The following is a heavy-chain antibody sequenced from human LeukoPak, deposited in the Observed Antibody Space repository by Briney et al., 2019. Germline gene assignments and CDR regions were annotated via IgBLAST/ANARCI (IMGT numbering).Heavy chain of an antibody. V-gene: IGHV3-23*01. Sequence: GGSLRLSCAASXXXXSSYXMSWVRXAPXXXXEWVSAISGSGGSTYYADSVKGRFTISRDNSKNTLYLQMNSLRAEDTAVYYCAVTSIANFDYWGQGTLVTVSS. D-gene: IGHD6-6*01. CDR2: ISGSGGST. CDR3: AVTSIANFDY. J-gene: IGHJ4*02. CDR1: XXXXSSYX.